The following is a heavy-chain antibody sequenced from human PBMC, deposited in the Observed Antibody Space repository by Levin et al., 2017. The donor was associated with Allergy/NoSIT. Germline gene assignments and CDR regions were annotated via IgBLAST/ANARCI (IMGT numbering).Heavy chain of an antibody. J-gene: IGHJ3*02. CDR2: INHSGST. D-gene: IGHD6-13*01. Sequence: SETLSLTCAVYGGSFSGYYWSWIRQPPGKGLEWIGEINHSGSTNYNPSLKSRVTISVDTSKNQFSLKLSSVTAADTAVYYCARGNLPIAAAATRAFDIWGQGTMVTVSS. CDR3: ARGNLPIAAAATRAFDI. CDR1: GGSFSGYY. V-gene: IGHV4-34*01.